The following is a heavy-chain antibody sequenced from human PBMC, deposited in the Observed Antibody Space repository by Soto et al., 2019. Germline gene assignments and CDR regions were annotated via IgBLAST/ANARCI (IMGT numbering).Heavy chain of an antibody. V-gene: IGHV1-69*01. Sequence: KVSCKASGGTFSSYAISWVRQAPGQGLEWMGGIIPIFGTANYAQKFQGRVTITADESTSTAYMELSSLRSEDTAVYYCAREYSSSLGYYYGMDAWGQGTTVTVSS. J-gene: IGHJ6*02. CDR3: AREYSSSLGYYYGMDA. CDR1: GGTFSSYA. D-gene: IGHD6-13*01. CDR2: IIPIFGTA.